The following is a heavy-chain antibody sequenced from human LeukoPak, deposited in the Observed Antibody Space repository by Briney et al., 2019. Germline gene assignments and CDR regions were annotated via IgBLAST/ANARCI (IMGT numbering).Heavy chain of an antibody. D-gene: IGHD3-10*01. V-gene: IGHV3-11*05. CDR3: AREGAGSYYLRDY. Sequence: GGSLRLSCAASGFTFSDYYMSWIRQAPGKGLEWVSYISSSSSYTNYADSVKGRFTISRDNAKNSLYLQMNSLRGEDTGVYYCAREGAGSYYLRDYWGQGTLVTVSS. CDR1: GFTFSDYY. J-gene: IGHJ4*02. CDR2: ISSSSSYT.